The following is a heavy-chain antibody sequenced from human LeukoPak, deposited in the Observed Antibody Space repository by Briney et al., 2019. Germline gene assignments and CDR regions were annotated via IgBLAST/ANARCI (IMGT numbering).Heavy chain of an antibody. CDR3: ARDQVAAAGTEDY. V-gene: IGHV1-46*01. CDR2: INPSGGST. J-gene: IGHJ4*02. CDR1: GYTFTSYY. Sequence: GASVKVSCKASGYTFTSYYMHWVRQAPGQGLEWMGIINPSGGSTSYAQKLQGRVTMTTDTSTSTAYMELRSLRSDDTAVYYCARDQVAAAGTEDYWGQGTLVTVSS. D-gene: IGHD6-13*01.